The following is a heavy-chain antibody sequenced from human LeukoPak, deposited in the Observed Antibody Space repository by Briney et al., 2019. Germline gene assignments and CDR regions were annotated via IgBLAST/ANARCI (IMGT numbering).Heavy chain of an antibody. CDR2: INPNSGGT. J-gene: IGHJ4*02. V-gene: IGHV1-2*02. D-gene: IGHD7-27*01. CDR3: ARGKDWGPY. Sequence: ASVQVSCKASGYTFTGYYMHWVRQAPGQGLEWMGWINPNSGGTNHEQKFQGRVTMTRDTSISTAYMELSRLRSDDTAVYFCARGKDWGPYWGQGTLVTVSS. CDR1: GYTFTGYY.